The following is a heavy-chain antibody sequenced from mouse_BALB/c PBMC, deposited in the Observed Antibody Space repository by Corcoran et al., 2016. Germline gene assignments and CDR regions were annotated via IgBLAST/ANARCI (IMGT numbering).Heavy chain of an antibody. V-gene: IGHV1S136*01. CDR2: INPYNDGT. CDR3: ARGGVAY. Sequence: EVQLQQAGPELVKPEASVKMSCKASGYTFPSYVMHWVKQKPGQGLEWIGYINPYNDGTKYNEKFKGKATLTSDKSSSTAYMELSSLTSEDSAVYYCARGGVAYWGQGTLVTVSA. J-gene: IGHJ3*01. CDR1: GYTFPSYV.